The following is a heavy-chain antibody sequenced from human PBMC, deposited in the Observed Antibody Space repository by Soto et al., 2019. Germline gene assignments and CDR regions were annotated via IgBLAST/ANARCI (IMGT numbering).Heavy chain of an antibody. D-gene: IGHD6-19*01. CDR1: GYSFTSYW. V-gene: IGHV5-51*01. CDR2: IYPGDSDT. J-gene: IGHJ4*02. CDR3: ARDFGTVAGSRYYFDY. Sequence: GESLKISCKGSGYSFTSYWIGWVRQMPGKGLEWMGIIYPGDSDTRYSPSFQGQVTISADKSISTAYLQWSSLKASDTAVYYCARDFGTVAGSRYYFDYWGQGTLVTVSS.